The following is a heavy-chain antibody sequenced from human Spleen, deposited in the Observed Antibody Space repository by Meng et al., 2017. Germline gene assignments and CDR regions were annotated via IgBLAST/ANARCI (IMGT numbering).Heavy chain of an antibody. CDR3: AKYSYGLGDYFDY. J-gene: IGHJ4*02. CDR1: GFTFSNYA. V-gene: IGHV3-30*07. Sequence: QVQVLECGGGVVQPGRSVIISCAASGFTFSNYAMHWVRQAPGKGLEWLAVISSDGTKKDYADSVQGRLTVSRQNSKNTLYLQVNSLRAEDTALYYCAKYSYGLGDYFDYWGQGALVTVSS. D-gene: IGHD3-10*01. CDR2: ISSDGTKK.